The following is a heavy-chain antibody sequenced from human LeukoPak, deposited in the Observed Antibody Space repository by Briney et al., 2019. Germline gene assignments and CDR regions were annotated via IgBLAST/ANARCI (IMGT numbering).Heavy chain of an antibody. D-gene: IGHD2-2*01. CDR2: IYYSGST. V-gene: IGHV4-31*03. Sequence: PSQTLSLTCTVSGGSISSGGYYWSWLRQHPGKGLEWIGYIYYSGSTYYNPSLKSRVTISVDTSKNQFSLKLSSVTAADTAVYYCARVVPAAKAGTYNWFDPWGQVTLVTVSS. CDR1: GGSISSGGYY. J-gene: IGHJ5*02. CDR3: ARVVPAAKAGTYNWFDP.